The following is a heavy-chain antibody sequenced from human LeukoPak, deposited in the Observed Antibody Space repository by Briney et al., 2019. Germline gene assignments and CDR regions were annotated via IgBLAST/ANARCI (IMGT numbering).Heavy chain of an antibody. J-gene: IGHJ4*02. CDR3: ARGGTGAFDY. V-gene: IGHV3-48*03. Sequence: PGGSLRLSCAASGFTFSSYEMSWIRQAPGKGLEWISYISSRSTYISDADSVKGRFTISRDNAKNLLFLQMNSLRVEDTALYYCARGGTGAFDYWGQGILVTVSS. CDR2: ISSRSTYI. CDR1: GFTFSSYE. D-gene: IGHD2-8*02.